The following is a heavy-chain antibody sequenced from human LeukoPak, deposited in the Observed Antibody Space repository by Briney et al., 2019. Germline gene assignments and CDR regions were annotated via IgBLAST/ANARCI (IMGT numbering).Heavy chain of an antibody. CDR2: IYSDGGT. V-gene: IGHV3-66*02. CDR1: GFIVNSYA. Sequence: GGSLRLSCAASGFIVNSYAMSWVRQAPGKGLAWVSLIYSDGGTKYADSVKGRFTISRDNSKNTLYLQMNSLRDEDTAVYFCARDREEGTRWVEFDPWGQGTLVTVSS. J-gene: IGHJ5*02. CDR3: ARDREEGTRWVEFDP. D-gene: IGHD1-1*01.